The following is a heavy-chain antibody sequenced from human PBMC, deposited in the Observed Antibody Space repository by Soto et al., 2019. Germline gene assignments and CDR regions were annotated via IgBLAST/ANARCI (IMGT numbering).Heavy chain of an antibody. D-gene: IGHD3-16*01. CDR1: GDTISTGGYT. CDR2: IYHSGNP. CDR3: ARSLGGGHWDY. J-gene: IGHJ4*02. V-gene: IGHV4-30-2*01. Sequence: SETLSLTCDVSGDTISTGGYTWAWIRQPPGKGLEWIGHIYHSGNPYYNPSLKSRVIISVDTSKNQFSLNLQMNSLRDEDTAVYYCARSLGGGHWDYWGPGTLVTVSS.